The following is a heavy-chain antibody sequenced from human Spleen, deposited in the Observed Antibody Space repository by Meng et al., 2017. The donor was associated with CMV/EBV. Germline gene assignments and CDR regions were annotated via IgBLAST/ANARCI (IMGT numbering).Heavy chain of an antibody. Sequence: SETLSLTCTVSGDSISSYYWTWIRQPPGKGPEWIGFVYYNGDTNYNPSLKSRVTISVDTSKNQFSLKLSSVTAADTAVYYCARASVDQYYFDYWGQGTLVTVSS. CDR1: GDSISSYY. D-gene: IGHD6-19*01. V-gene: IGHV4-59*01. J-gene: IGHJ4*02. CDR3: ARASVDQYYFDY. CDR2: VYYNGDT.